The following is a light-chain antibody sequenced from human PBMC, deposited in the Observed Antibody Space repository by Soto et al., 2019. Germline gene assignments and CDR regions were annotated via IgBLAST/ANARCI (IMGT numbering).Light chain of an antibody. V-gene: IGKV1-39*01. CDR3: QQCFSAPPT. CDR2: GAS. J-gene: IGKJ5*01. Sequence: NQMSLYKNSLSASVGDRGTITCRASQSISNHLNWYQQKPGEAPKLLIYGASSLQYGVPSRFSGSGSGSAFTLTISRLDPEDSATYYCQQCFSAPPTFGHGTRLEI. CDR1: QSISNH.